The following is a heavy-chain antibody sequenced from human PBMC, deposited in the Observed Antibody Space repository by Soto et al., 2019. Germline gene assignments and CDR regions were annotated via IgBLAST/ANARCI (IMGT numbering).Heavy chain of an antibody. V-gene: IGHV1-18*01. Sequence: ASVKVSCKTSGYTFTRNGISWVRQAPGQGLEWMGWISPKSGNIKYAQKFQGRVIMTTDTSTSTAYMELRSLRSDDTAVYYCVKDRDSNSWPSRDVWGPGTTVNVSS. CDR1: GYTFTRNG. D-gene: IGHD3-22*01. CDR3: VKDRDSNSWPSRDV. J-gene: IGHJ6*02. CDR2: ISPKSGNI.